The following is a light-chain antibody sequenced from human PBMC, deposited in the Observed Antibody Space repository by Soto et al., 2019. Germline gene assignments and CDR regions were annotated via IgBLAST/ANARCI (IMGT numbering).Light chain of an antibody. CDR2: GAS. CDR1: QSVTDNY. V-gene: IGKV3D-20*02. CDR3: QQRSYPIT. Sequence: EIVLTQSPATLSLSPGERATLSCRASQSVTDNYLAWYQQKPGQAPRLVISGASSRTSGIPDRFSASGSGTDFTLTISRLEPEDFAVYYCQQRSYPITFGQGTRLEIK. J-gene: IGKJ5*01.